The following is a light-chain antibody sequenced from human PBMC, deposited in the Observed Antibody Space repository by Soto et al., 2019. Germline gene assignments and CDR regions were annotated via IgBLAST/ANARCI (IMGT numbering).Light chain of an antibody. V-gene: IGLV2-11*01. CDR3: CSYAGRYSSVV. J-gene: IGLJ3*02. Sequence: QSVLTQPRSVSGSPGQAVSISCTGTSSDVGGYNYVSWYQHHPGKDPEILIYDVNKRPSGVPDRFSGSKSGNTASLTISGFQAEDEADSYCCSYAGRYSSVVFGGGTTLTAL. CDR1: SSDVGGYNY. CDR2: DVN.